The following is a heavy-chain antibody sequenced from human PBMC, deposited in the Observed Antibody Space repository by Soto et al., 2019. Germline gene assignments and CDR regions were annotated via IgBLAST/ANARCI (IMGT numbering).Heavy chain of an antibody. D-gene: IGHD2-21*02. CDR3: ATSYCGGDCYSEGTDNYYYYGMDV. CDR1: GYSFTSYW. Sequence: GESLKISCKGSGYSFTSYWISWVRQMPGKGLEWMGRIDPSDSYTNYSPSFQGHVTISADKSISTAYLQWSSLKASDTAMYYCATSYCGGDCYSEGTDNYYYYGMDVWGQGTTVTVCS. CDR2: IDPSDSYT. J-gene: IGHJ6*02. V-gene: IGHV5-10-1*01.